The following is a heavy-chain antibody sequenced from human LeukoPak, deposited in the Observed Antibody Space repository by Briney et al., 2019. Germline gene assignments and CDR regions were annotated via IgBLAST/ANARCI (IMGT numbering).Heavy chain of an antibody. CDR2: INHSGST. J-gene: IGHJ4*02. Sequence: SETLSRTFAGYGGSFSGYYWSWIRQPPGKGLEWMGEINHSGSTNYNPSLKSRVTISVDTSKNQFSLKLSSVTAADTAVYYCARRLGGMMGYWGQGTLVTVSS. V-gene: IGHV4-34*01. CDR1: GGSFSGYY. CDR3: ARRLGGMMGY. D-gene: IGHD3-10*01.